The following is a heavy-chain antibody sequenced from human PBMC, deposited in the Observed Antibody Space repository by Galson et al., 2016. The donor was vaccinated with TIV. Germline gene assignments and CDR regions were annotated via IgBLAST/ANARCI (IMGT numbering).Heavy chain of an antibody. V-gene: IGHV1-24*01. J-gene: IGHJ4*02. CDR2: FDPEVGRT. CDR3: ATVAWFPGLSLDN. Sequence: SVKVSCKVSGHSLTGVVMHWVRQAPGKGLEWMGGFDPEVGRTIYAQKLQGRVTMTADTSTDTAYMELGSLRFEDTAVYYCATVAWFPGLSLDNWGQGTLVTVSS. CDR1: GHSLTGVV. D-gene: IGHD3-22*01.